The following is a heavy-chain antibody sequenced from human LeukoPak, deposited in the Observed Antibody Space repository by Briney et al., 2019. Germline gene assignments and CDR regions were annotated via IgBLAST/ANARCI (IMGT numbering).Heavy chain of an antibody. J-gene: IGHJ4*02. CDR2: ISSSGSTI. CDR1: GFTFSSYE. CDR3: ASQKGRIAVAVDY. Sequence: GGSLRLSCAASGFTFSSYEMNWVRQAPGKGLERVSYISSSGSTIYYADSVKGRFTISRDNAKNSLYLQMNSLRAEDTAVYYCASQKGRIAVAVDYWGQGTLVTVSS. D-gene: IGHD6-19*01. V-gene: IGHV3-48*03.